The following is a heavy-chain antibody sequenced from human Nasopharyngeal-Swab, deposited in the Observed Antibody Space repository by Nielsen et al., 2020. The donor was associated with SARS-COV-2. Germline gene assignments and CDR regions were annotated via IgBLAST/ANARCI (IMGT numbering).Heavy chain of an antibody. CDR3: ARATQLWLPADY. Sequence: GGSLRLSCEASGFTFTDYYMTWIRQPPGKGLEWISYISSSTTNANSADSVRGRFTISRDNTKNSVSLQMNTLRAEDTAVYYCARATQLWLPADYWGQGTLVTVSS. J-gene: IGHJ4*02. V-gene: IGHV3-11*05. D-gene: IGHD5-18*01. CDR2: ISSSTTNA. CDR1: GFTFTDYY.